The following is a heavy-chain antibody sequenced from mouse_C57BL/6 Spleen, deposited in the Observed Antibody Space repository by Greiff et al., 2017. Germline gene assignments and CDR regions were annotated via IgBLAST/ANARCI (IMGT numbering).Heavy chain of an antibody. CDR3: ASQGSSGYVTDYAMDY. V-gene: IGHV3-6*01. J-gene: IGHJ4*01. CDR1: GYSITSGYY. Sequence: EVKLLESGPGLVKPSQSLSLTCSVTGYSITSGYYWNWIRQFPGNKLEWMGYISYDGSNNYNPSLKNRISITRDTSKNQFFLKLNSVTTEDTATYYCASQGSSGYVTDYAMDYWGQGTSVTVSS. CDR2: ISYDGSN. D-gene: IGHD3-2*02.